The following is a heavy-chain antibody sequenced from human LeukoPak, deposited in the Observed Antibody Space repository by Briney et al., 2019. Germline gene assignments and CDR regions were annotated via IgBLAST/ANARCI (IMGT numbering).Heavy chain of an antibody. CDR2: INAGNGNT. CDR1: GGTFSSYA. V-gene: IGHV1-3*01. J-gene: IGHJ4*02. D-gene: IGHD2-2*01. Sequence: ASVKVSCKASGGTFSSYAISWVRQAPGQRLEWMGWINAGNGNTKYSQKFQGRVTITRDTSASTAYMELSSLRSEDTAVYYCAISTRQLYYFDYWGQGTLVTVSS. CDR3: AISTRQLYYFDY.